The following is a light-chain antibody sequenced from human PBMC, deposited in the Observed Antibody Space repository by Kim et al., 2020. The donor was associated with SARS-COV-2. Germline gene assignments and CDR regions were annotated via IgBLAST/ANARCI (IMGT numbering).Light chain of an antibody. CDR3: CSYAGTYTLV. CDR1: SSDIGGYNS. Sequence: GQAVTIPCTGTSSDIGGYNSVSWFQQHPGNAPKLMIYDVRQRPSGVPDRFSGSKSDNTASLTSSGLQAEDEADYYCCSYAGTYTLVFGGGTKVTVL. J-gene: IGLJ3*02. CDR2: DVR. V-gene: IGLV2-11*01.